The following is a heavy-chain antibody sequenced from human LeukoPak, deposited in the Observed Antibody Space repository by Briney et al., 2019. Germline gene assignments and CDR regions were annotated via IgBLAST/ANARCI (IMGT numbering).Heavy chain of an antibody. D-gene: IGHD5-24*01. Sequence: GGSLRLSCAASGFTFSSYGMHWVRQAPGKGLEWVAVIWSDGSDKYYADSVKGRFTISRDNSKNTLYLQMNSLRAEDTAVYYCARVYNTNYAYFDYWGQGALVTVSS. CDR2: IWSDGSDK. J-gene: IGHJ4*02. V-gene: IGHV3-33*01. CDR1: GFTFSSYG. CDR3: ARVYNTNYAYFDY.